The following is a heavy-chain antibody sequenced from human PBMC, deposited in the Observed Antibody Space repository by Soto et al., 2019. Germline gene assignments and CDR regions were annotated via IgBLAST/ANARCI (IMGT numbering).Heavy chain of an antibody. Sequence: SLRLCCTAAGFTFGDYAMSWFRQAPGKGLEWVGFIRSKAYGGTTEYAASVKGRFTISRDDSKSIAYLQMNSLKIEDTAVYYCTTDSRTIMPEVRFDLWGHGTLVTVSS. CDR1: GFTFGDYA. CDR2: IRSKAYGGTT. V-gene: IGHV3-49*03. CDR3: TTDSRTIMPEVRFDL. D-gene: IGHD3-16*01. J-gene: IGHJ4*01.